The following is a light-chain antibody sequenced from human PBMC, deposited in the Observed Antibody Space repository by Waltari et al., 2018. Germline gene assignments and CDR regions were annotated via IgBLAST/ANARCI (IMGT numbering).Light chain of an antibody. Sequence: EIVMTQSPVTMSVSPGEGVTLSCTASESVGTDVAWYRHKPGQPPRLLIYYANARATGVPARISGSGSVTDFTLTISSLEPEDFAFYYCQQSRQWPRRTFGQGTKLEI. J-gene: IGKJ2*01. CDR2: YAN. V-gene: IGKV3D-15*01. CDR3: QQSRQWPRRT. CDR1: ESVGTD.